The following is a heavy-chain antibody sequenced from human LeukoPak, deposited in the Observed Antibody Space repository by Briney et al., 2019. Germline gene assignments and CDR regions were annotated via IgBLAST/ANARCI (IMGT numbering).Heavy chain of an antibody. D-gene: IGHD3-16*02. Sequence: LSGGSLRLSCAASGFTFSSYEMNWVRQAPGKGLEWVSGINWNGGSTGYADSVKGRFTISRDNAKNSLYLQMNSLRAEDTALYYCARDGGNPYDYVWGSYRYYAFDIWGQGTMVTVSS. CDR3: ARDGGNPYDYVWGSYRYYAFDI. CDR2: INWNGGST. J-gene: IGHJ3*02. CDR1: GFTFSSYE. V-gene: IGHV3-20*04.